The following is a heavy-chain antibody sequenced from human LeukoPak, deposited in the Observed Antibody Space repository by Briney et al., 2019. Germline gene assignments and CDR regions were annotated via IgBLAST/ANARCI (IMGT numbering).Heavy chain of an antibody. CDR1: GGSISSSNW. V-gene: IGHV4-4*02. D-gene: IGHD3-10*01. J-gene: IGHJ4*02. Sequence: PSGTLSLTCAVSGGSISSSNWWSWVRQPPGKGLEWIGEIYHSGSTNYNPSLKSRVTISVDKSRNQFSLKLSSVTAADTAVYYCARASGYYYGSGSYYTGFDYWGQGTLATVSS. CDR2: IYHSGST. CDR3: ARASGYYYGSGSYYTGFDY.